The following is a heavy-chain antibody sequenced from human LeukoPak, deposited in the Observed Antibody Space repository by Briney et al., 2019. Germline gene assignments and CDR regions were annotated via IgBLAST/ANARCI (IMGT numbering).Heavy chain of an antibody. CDR2: IYYSGST. V-gene: IGHV4-39*01. Sequence: SETLSLTCTVSGGSISSSSYYWGWIRQPLGKGLEWIGSIYYSGSTYYNPSLKSRVTISVDTSKNQFSLKLSSVTAADTAVYYCAITYSNYFEYWGQGTLVTVSS. D-gene: IGHD4-11*01. CDR1: GGSISSSSYY. J-gene: IGHJ4*02. CDR3: AITYSNYFEY.